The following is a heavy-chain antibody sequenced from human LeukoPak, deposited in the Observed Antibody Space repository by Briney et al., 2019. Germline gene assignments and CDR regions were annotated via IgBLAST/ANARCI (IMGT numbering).Heavy chain of an antibody. CDR3: AKDSSRWAFDS. V-gene: IGHV3-30*18. Sequence: GRTLRLSCTASGVTLSSYGMHWVRQAPGKGLEWVAVTSYDGSNEYYADSMKGRFTVSRDNSKNTLYLQMNGLRTEGTAVYYCAKDSSRWAFDSWGQGTLVTVSS. J-gene: IGHJ4*02. CDR2: TSYDGSNE. D-gene: IGHD6-13*01. CDR1: GVTLSSYG.